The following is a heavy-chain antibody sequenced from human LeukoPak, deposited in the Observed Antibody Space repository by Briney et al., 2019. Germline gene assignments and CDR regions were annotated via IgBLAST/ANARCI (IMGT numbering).Heavy chain of an antibody. J-gene: IGHJ4*02. V-gene: IGHV3-15*01. Sequence: PGGSLRLSCAASGFTFSSYSMNWVRQAPGKGLEWVGRIKSKTDGGTTDYAAPVKGRFTISRDDSKNTLYLQMNSLKTEDTAVYYCTTDVTYCTNGVCYSDYWGQGTLVTVSS. CDR1: GFTFSSYS. CDR2: IKSKTDGGTT. D-gene: IGHD2-8*01. CDR3: TTDVTYCTNGVCYSDY.